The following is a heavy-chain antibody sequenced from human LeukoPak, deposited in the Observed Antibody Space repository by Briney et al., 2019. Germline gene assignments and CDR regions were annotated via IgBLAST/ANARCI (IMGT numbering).Heavy chain of an antibody. CDR3: ARDLNWNYPTGIDP. CDR1: GYTFTDYY. CDR2: INPNSGGT. D-gene: IGHD1-7*01. Sequence: ASVKVSCKASGYTFTDYYMHWVRQAPGQGLEWMGWINPNSGGTNYAQKFQGRVTMTRDTSISTAYMELSRLRSDDTAVYYCARDLNWNYPTGIDPWGQGTLVTVSS. V-gene: IGHV1-2*02. J-gene: IGHJ5*02.